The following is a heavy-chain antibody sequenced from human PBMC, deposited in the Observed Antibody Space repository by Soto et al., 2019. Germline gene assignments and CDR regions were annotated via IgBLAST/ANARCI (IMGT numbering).Heavy chain of an antibody. D-gene: IGHD2-15*01. Sequence: QVQLVQSGAEVKKPGSSVKVSCKASGGTFSSSTICWVRQAPGQGLEWMGRIIPILGIANYAQKFQGRVTISADKSTSTAYMELSSLRSEDTAVYYCARDGNPERDYWGQGTLVTVSS. CDR3: ARDGNPERDY. J-gene: IGHJ4*02. V-gene: IGHV1-69*08. CDR1: GGTFSSST. CDR2: IIPILGIA.